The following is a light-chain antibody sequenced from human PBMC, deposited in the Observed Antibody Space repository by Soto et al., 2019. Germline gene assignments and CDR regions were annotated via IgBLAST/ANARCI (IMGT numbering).Light chain of an antibody. Sequence: QSVLSQPRSVSWSPGQLLTMSCTGTSSDVDDYRYVSWYQQYPGKAPKLVIYDGTKRPSGVPDRFSGSNSGNTASLTISGLQAEDEADYYCCSYVTTPEIFGTGTKVTVL. J-gene: IGLJ1*01. CDR3: CSYVTTPEI. CDR1: SSDVDDYRY. V-gene: IGLV2-11*01. CDR2: DGT.